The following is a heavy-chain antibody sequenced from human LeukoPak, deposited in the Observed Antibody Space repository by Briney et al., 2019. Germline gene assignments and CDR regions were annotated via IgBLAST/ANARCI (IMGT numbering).Heavy chain of an antibody. CDR3: ARDDPPRGPVDY. J-gene: IGHJ4*02. Sequence: GGSLRLSCAASGFTFSSYSMNWVRQAPGKGLEWVSSISSSSSTIYYADSVKGRFTISRGNAKHSLYLQMNSLRAEDTAVYYCARDDPPRGPVDYWGQGTLVTVSS. CDR2: ISSSSSTI. CDR1: GFTFSSYS. V-gene: IGHV3-48*01. D-gene: IGHD3-10*01.